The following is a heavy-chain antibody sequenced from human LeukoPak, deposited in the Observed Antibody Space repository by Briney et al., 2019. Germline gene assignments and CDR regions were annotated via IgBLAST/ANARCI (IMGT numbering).Heavy chain of an antibody. CDR1: GFTFSSYG. D-gene: IGHD4-17*01. J-gene: IGHJ4*02. V-gene: IGHV3-30*18. CDR3: AKRKGDTVTSRQYFDS. CDR2: ISYDGSNK. Sequence: PGGSLRLSCAASGFTFSSYGMHWVRQAPGKGLEWVAVISYDGSNKYYADSVKGRFTISRDNSKNTLYLQMNSLRAEDTAVYYCAKRKGDTVTSRQYFDSWGQGTLVTVSS.